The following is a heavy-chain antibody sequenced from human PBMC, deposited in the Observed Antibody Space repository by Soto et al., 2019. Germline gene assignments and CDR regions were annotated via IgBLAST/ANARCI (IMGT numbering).Heavy chain of an antibody. J-gene: IGHJ5*02. V-gene: IGHV4-30-4*01. CDR2: IYYSGST. D-gene: IGHD2-8*01. CDR1: GGSISSGDYY. Sequence: KASETLSLTCTVSGGSISSGDYYWSWIRQPPGKGLEWIGYIYYSGSTYYNPSLKSRVTISVDTSKNQFSLKLSSVTAADTAVYYCARGTVYCTNGVCYNWFDPWGQGTLVTVSS. CDR3: ARGTVYCTNGVCYNWFDP.